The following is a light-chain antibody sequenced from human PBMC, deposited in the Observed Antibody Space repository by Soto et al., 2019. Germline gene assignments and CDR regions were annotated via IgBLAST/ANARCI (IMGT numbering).Light chain of an antibody. Sequence: EIVMTQSPATVSVSPGETATLSCRASQSVSYNLAWYQQKPGQGLRLLIYGAFTRATGIPARFSGSGSGTEVTRTISSLQSEDFAVYYWQQYKNWRPLTFGGGTKVEIK. CDR3: QQYKNWRPLT. CDR1: QSVSYN. CDR2: GAF. V-gene: IGKV3-15*01. J-gene: IGKJ4*01.